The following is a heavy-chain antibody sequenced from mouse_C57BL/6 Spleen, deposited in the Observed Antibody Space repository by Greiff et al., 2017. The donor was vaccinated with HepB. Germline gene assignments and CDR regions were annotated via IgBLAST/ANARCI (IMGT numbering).Heavy chain of an antibody. CDR2: INPSSGYT. CDR3: ASTAQATWFAY. V-gene: IGHV1-7*01. Sequence: VQRVESGAELAKPGASVKLSCKASGYTFTSYWMHWVKQRPGQGLEWIGYINPSSGYTKYNQKFKDKATLTADKSSSTAYMQLSSLTYEDSAVYYCASTAQATWFAYWGQGTLVTVSA. J-gene: IGHJ3*01. CDR1: GYTFTSYW. D-gene: IGHD3-2*02.